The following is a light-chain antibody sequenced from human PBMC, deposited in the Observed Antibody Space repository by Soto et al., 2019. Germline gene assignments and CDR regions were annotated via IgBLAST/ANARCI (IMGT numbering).Light chain of an antibody. V-gene: IGKV1-33*01. Sequence: DIQMTQSPSSLSASVRDRVTITCQASQDISNYLHWYQQKPGKAPKLLIYDASNLETGVPSRFSGSGSGTDFTFTISSLQPEDIATYYCQQYDNFPRAINFGQGTRLEI. CDR1: QDISNY. CDR3: QQYDNFPRAIN. CDR2: DAS. J-gene: IGKJ5*01.